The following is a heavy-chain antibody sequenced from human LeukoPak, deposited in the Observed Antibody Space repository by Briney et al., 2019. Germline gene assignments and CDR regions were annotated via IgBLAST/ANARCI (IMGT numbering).Heavy chain of an antibody. Sequence: SETLSLTCTVSGGSISTYYWSWIRQPPGKGLEWIGYIYYSGSTNYNPSLKTRVTISVDTSKNQFSLKLSSVTAADTVVYYCARDNYYDSSGSWFDPWGQGTLVTVSS. J-gene: IGHJ5*02. CDR1: GGSISTYY. D-gene: IGHD3-22*01. CDR2: IYYSGST. V-gene: IGHV4-59*01. CDR3: ARDNYYDSSGSWFDP.